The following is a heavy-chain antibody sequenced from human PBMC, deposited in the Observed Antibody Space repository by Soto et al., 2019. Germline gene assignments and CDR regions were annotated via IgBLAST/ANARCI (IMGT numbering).Heavy chain of an antibody. CDR2: IGLGGST. D-gene: IGHD2-15*01. Sequence: PGGSLRLSCAASGFTLRNYAMNWVRQAPGAGLEWVSTIGLGGSTYYPDSVKGRFAISRDTSKNTMYLHMNSPRAEDTAVYYCAKEGYCSGGRCSPIDDCGNGELVTVS. J-gene: IGHJ4*01. CDR1: GFTLRNYA. V-gene: IGHV3-23*01. CDR3: AKEGYCSGGRCSPIDD.